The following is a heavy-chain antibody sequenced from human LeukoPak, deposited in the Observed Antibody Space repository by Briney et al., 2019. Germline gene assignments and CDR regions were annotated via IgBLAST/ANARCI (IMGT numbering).Heavy chain of an antibody. CDR2: ISGSGGST. Sequence: GGSLRLSCAASGFTFRSYAMSWVRQAPGKGLEWVSAISGSGGSTYYADSVKGRFTISRDNSKNTLYLQMNSLRAEDTAVYYCAKSVGSGSYPRDFDYWGQGTLVTVSS. V-gene: IGHV3-23*01. CDR3: AKSVGSGSYPRDFDY. D-gene: IGHD3-10*01. CDR1: GFTFRSYA. J-gene: IGHJ4*02.